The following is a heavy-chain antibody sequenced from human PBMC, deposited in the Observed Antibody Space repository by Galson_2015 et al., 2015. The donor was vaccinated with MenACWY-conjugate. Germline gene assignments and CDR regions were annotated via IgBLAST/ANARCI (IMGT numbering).Heavy chain of an antibody. Sequence: SLRLSCAASGFTFSRYWMHWVRQVPGKGLMWVSRIRGDGSAITYADSVKGRFIISRDNAKNTMFLQMNGLRVEDTGVYYCTRVQEGTSGSFDIWGLGTLVTVSS. CDR3: TRVQEGTSGSFDI. D-gene: IGHD2-15*01. CDR1: GFTFSRYW. CDR2: IRGDGSAI. J-gene: IGHJ3*02. V-gene: IGHV3-74*01.